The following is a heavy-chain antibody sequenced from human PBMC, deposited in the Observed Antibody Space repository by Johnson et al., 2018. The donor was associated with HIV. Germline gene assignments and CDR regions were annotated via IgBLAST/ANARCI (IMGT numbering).Heavy chain of an antibody. Sequence: QVQLVESGGGLVKPGGSPRLSCAASGFTFSDHYMAWIRQAPGKGLEWVSYISSSGSNIYYADSVKGRFTVSRDNSKNTLYLQMNSLRAEDTAVYYCARDRPIAPFDIWGQGTMVTVSS. D-gene: IGHD6-6*01. CDR3: ARDRPIAPFDI. CDR2: ISSSGSNI. CDR1: GFTFSDHY. V-gene: IGHV3-11*04. J-gene: IGHJ3*02.